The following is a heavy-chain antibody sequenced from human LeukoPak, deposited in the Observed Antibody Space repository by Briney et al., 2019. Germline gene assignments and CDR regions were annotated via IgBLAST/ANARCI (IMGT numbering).Heavy chain of an antibody. CDR1: GYTFTSYY. V-gene: IGHV1-46*01. J-gene: IGHJ6*03. CDR2: INPSGGST. D-gene: IGHD4-17*01. Sequence: ASVKVSCKASGYTFTSYYMHWVRQAPGQGLEWMGIINPSGGSTSYAQKFQGRVTMTRDTSTSTVYMELSSLRSEDTAVYYCAREGTTVIPYYYYYMDVWGKGTTVTISS. CDR3: AREGTTVIPYYYYYMDV.